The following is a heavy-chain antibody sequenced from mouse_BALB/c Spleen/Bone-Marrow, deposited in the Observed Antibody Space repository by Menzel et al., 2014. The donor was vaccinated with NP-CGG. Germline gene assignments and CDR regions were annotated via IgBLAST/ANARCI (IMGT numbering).Heavy chain of an antibody. CDR2: IISDGGST. CDR1: EYEFPSHD. CDR3: ARHWDKYGSSVFAY. D-gene: IGHD1-1*01. J-gene: IGHJ3*01. V-gene: IGHV5-2*01. Sequence: EVKLVESGAGLVQPGESLKLSCESNEYEFPSHDMAWVRKTPGQSLELVAAIISDGGSTYYRDTMKRQFIITRDNSKNTLYLQMSILRTEDTSVYYCARHWDKYGSSVFAYWGQGTLVTVSA.